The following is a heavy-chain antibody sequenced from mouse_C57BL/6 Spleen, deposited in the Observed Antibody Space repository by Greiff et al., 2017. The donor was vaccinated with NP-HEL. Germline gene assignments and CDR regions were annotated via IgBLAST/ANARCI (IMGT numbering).Heavy chain of an antibody. V-gene: IGHV1-53*01. CDR3: ARSVAAQATRFAY. CDR2: INPSNGGT. CDR1: GYTFTSYW. D-gene: IGHD3-2*02. J-gene: IGHJ3*01. Sequence: QVQLKQPGTELVKPGASVKLSCKASGYTFTSYWMHWVKQRPGQGLEWIGNINPSNGGTNYNEKFKSKATLTVDKSSSTAYMQLSSLTSEDSAVYYCARSVAAQATRFAYWGQGTLVTVSA.